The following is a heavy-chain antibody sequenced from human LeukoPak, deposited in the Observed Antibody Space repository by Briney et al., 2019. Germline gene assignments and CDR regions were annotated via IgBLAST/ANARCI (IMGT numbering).Heavy chain of an antibody. CDR3: ARARYCSSTNCYKDY. D-gene: IGHD2-2*02. V-gene: IGHV3-7*01. Sequence: GGSLRLSCAASGFTFSTYWMSWVRQAPGKGLEWVANIKQDGGEKYYVDSVKGRFTISRDNAKNSLYLQMDSLRAEDTAVYYCARARYCSSTNCYKDYWGQGTLVTVSS. CDR2: IKQDGGEK. J-gene: IGHJ4*02. CDR1: GFTFSTYW.